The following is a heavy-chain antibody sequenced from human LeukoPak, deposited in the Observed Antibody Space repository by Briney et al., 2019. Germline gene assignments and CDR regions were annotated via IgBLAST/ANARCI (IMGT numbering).Heavy chain of an antibody. J-gene: IGHJ3*02. CDR2: ISGSGDST. Sequence: GGSLRLSCAASGFTFNYYAMSWVRQAPGKGLEWVSVISGSGDSTYYADSVKGRFTISRDDSKNSLYLQMSSLRAEDTAVYYCARLQDFWSGYAFDIWGQGTMVTVSS. CDR1: GFTFNYYA. CDR3: ARLQDFWSGYAFDI. V-gene: IGHV3-23*01. D-gene: IGHD3-3*01.